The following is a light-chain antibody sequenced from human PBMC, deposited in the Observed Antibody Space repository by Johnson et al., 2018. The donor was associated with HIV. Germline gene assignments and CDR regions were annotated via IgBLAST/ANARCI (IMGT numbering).Light chain of an antibody. J-gene: IGLJ1*01. CDR2: ENN. CDR3: GTWDNSLSTGGV. V-gene: IGLV1-51*02. CDR1: SSNIGNNY. Sequence: QSVLTQPPSVSAAPGQKVTISCSGNSSNIGNNYVSWYQQFPGTVPKVLIYENNQRPSGIPDRFSGSKPGTSAPLGITGLRTGDEADYYCGTWDNSLSTGGVFGTGTKVTVL.